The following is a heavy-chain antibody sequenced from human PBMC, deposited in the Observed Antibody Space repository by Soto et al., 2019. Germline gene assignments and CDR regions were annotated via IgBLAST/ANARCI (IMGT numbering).Heavy chain of an antibody. Sequence: QVQVVESGGGVVQPGRSLRLYCAASGFTFSSFGMHWVRQAPGKGLEWVSLIWYDGSKKSYGDSVKGRFTISRDNSRNTVYLQMNSLIADYTAVYYCALDASYYSLWSGYYPSRNGMDVWGQGTMVTVSS. CDR3: ALDASYYSLWSGYYPSRNGMDV. CDR1: GFTFSSFG. CDR2: IWYDGSKK. V-gene: IGHV3-33*01. J-gene: IGHJ6*02. D-gene: IGHD3-3*01.